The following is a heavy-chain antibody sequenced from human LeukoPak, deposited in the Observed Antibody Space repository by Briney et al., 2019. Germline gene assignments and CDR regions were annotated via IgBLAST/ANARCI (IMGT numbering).Heavy chain of an antibody. J-gene: IGHJ5*02. V-gene: IGHV4-39*07. D-gene: IGHD4-17*01. CDR2: IYYSGST. CDR3: ARDLHGDYGDWFDP. Sequence: SETLSLTCTVSGGSISSSSYCWGWIRQPPGKGLEWIGSIYYSGSTYYNPSLKSRVTISVDTSKNQFSLKLSSVTAADTAVYYCARDLHGDYGDWFDPWGQGTLVTVSS. CDR1: GGSISSSSYC.